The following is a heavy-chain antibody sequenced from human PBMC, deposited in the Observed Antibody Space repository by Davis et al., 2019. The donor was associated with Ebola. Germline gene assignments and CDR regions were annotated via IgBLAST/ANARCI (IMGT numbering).Heavy chain of an antibody. D-gene: IGHD6-6*01. Sequence: GESLKISCAASGFTFSSYWMSWVRQAPGKGLEWVSSISSSSSYIYYADSVKGRFTISRDNAKNSLYLQMNSLRAEDTAVYYCARAKFEYSSSWDFDYWGQGTLVTVFS. J-gene: IGHJ4*02. CDR3: ARAKFEYSSSWDFDY. CDR1: GFTFSSYW. CDR2: ISSSSSYI. V-gene: IGHV3-21*01.